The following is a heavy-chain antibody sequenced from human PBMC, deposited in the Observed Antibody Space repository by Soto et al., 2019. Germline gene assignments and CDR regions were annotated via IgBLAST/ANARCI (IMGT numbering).Heavy chain of an antibody. CDR3: AKEYCGADCALDF. D-gene: IGHD2-21*02. CDR1: GLSFRSYA. CDR2: ISDGGGST. V-gene: IGHV3-23*01. J-gene: IGHJ4*02. Sequence: GGSLRLACTASGLSFRSYAMSWVRQAPGKGLEWVSIISDGGGSTNYADSVRGRFTIARDRSKNTLYLHMISLRAEDTAVYYRAKEYCGADCALDFWGRGALVTVSS.